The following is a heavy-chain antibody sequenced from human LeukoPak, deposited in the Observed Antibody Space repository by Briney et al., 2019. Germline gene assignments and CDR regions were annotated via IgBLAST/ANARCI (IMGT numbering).Heavy chain of an antibody. V-gene: IGHV1-2*02. J-gene: IGHJ4*02. CDR3: ARDQNYDSSGYYTPFDY. D-gene: IGHD3-22*01. Sequence: ASVKVSCKASGYTFTGYYMHWVRQAPGQGLEWIGWINPNSGGTNYAQKFQGRVTMTRDTSISTAYMELSRLRSDDAAVYYCARDQNYDSSGYYTPFDYWGQGTLVTVSS. CDR1: GYTFTGYY. CDR2: INPNSGGT.